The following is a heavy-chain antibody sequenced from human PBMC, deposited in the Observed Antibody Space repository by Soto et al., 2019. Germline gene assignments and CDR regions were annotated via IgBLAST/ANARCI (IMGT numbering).Heavy chain of an antibody. J-gene: IGHJ5*02. CDR2: IYNTGRT. V-gene: IGHV4-61*01. CDR3: AAVPVITTTCPDP. CDR1: GCSVSSGNYY. D-gene: IGHD3-22*01. Sequence: PSETLSLTCTVSGCSVSSGNYYWSWLRQPPGKGLDWIGYIYNTGRTNYNPSLKSRVTMSLATSKNQFSLKLDSVTAADTAIYYCAAVPVITTTCPDPWGQGTLVTSPQ.